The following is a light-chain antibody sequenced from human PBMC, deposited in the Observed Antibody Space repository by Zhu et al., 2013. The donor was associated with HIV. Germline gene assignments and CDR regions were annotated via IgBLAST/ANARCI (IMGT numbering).Light chain of an antibody. J-gene: IGKJ2*01. V-gene: IGKV3-15*01. CDR2: GAS. CDR1: QNLNSY. CDR3: QQYKTYPQT. Sequence: EIVMTQSPATLSVSPGDRATLSCRASQNLNSYLAWYQQKPGQPPRLLIYGASTRATGIPAKFSATGSGTDFTLTISSLQSEDFATYYCQQYKTYPQTFGQGTRLEIK.